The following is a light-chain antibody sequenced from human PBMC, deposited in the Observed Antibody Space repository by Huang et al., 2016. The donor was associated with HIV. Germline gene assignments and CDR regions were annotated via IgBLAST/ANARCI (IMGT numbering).Light chain of an antibody. Sequence: EIVLTQSPGTLSLSPGEGATLSCRASQTISNNYLAWYQQKPGQAPSLLIYGASRRATGVPDRFKGSGSGTDFTLTISRLEPEDCALFYCQQYDSSPTTFGQGTKLEIK. CDR1: QTISNNY. CDR2: GAS. CDR3: QQYDSSPTT. V-gene: IGKV3-20*01. J-gene: IGKJ2*01.